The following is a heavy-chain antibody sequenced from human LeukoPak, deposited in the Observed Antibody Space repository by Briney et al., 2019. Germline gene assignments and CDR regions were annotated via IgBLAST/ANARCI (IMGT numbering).Heavy chain of an antibody. Sequence: GGSLRLSCAASGFTISGFWMHWVRQVPGEGLVWVARMNSAGTTINYADSVKGRFTISRDNVRNTLHLQMNNLSLEDTAVYFCIREVQVRASVSSGLWGRGTLVTVS. CDR1: GFTISGFW. CDR3: IREVQVRASVSSGL. D-gene: IGHD1-1*01. V-gene: IGHV3-74*01. J-gene: IGHJ4*01. CDR2: MNSAGTTI.